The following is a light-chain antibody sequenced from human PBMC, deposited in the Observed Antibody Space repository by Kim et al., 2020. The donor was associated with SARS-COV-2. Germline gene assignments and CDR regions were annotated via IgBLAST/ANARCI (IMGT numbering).Light chain of an antibody. Sequence: VGERVTITCRGRQGSRKNVAWYQEKRGEVPKLLSYDASDRQTGVPARCSGSGSGTDFTVTISSLQPEDGATYYRQKCNGPPWTFGQGTKVDIK. CDR2: DAS. J-gene: IGKJ1*01. V-gene: IGKV1-27*01. CDR3: QKCNGPPWT. CDR1: QGSRKN.